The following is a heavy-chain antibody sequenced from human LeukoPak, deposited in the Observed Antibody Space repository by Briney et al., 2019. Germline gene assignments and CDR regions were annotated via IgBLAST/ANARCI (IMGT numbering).Heavy chain of an antibody. CDR3: ARSYSNHLLGMDV. CDR1: GFTVSSYY. CDR2: IYSGGST. Sequence: GVSLRLSCAASGFTVSSYYMTWVRQAPGKGLEWVSVIYSGGSTYYADSVKGRVAISRDNSKNTVFLQMNSVRAEDTAVYYCARSYSNHLLGMDVWGQGTTVTVSS. V-gene: IGHV3-66*01. J-gene: IGHJ6*02. D-gene: IGHD4-11*01.